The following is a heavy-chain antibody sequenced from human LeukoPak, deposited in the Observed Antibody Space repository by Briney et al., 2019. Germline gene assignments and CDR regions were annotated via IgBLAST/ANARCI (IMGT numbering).Heavy chain of an antibody. Sequence: GGSLRLSCAASGFTFSSYAMSWVRQAPGKGLEWVSAISGSGGSTYYADSVKGRFTISRDNSKDTLYLQMNSLRAEDTAVYYCAKVSSPDNRYYYGSGIRYGTDVWGQGTTVTVSS. V-gene: IGHV3-23*01. CDR1: GFTFSSYA. D-gene: IGHD3-10*01. J-gene: IGHJ6*02. CDR2: ISGSGGST. CDR3: AKVSSPDNRYYYGSGIRYGTDV.